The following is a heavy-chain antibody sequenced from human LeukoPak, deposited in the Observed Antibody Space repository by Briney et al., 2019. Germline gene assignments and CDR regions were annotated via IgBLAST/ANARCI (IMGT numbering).Heavy chain of an antibody. V-gene: IGHV4-59*01. D-gene: IGHD6-13*01. CDR2: IFYSGTT. CDR3: ARVYYSSSYDYWYFDL. Sequence: SETLSLTCTVSGGSISGYYWGWIRQPPGKGLEYIGFIFYSGTTNYNPSLKSRVTISVDTSKNQFSLKLSSVTAADTAVYYCARVYYSSSYDYWYFDLWGRGTLVTVSS. CDR1: GGSISGYY. J-gene: IGHJ2*01.